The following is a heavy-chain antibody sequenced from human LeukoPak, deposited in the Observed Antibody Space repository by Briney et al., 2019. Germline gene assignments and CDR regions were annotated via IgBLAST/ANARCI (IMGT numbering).Heavy chain of an antibody. CDR1: GGSISSYY. V-gene: IGHV4-59*12. Sequence: PSETLSLTCTVSGGSISSYYWSWLRQPPGKGLEWIGYIYYSGSTNYNPSLKSRVTISVDTSKNQFSLKLSSVTAADTAVYYCARYGDYQGFDYWGQGTLVTVSS. D-gene: IGHD4-17*01. CDR3: ARYGDYQGFDY. CDR2: IYYSGST. J-gene: IGHJ4*02.